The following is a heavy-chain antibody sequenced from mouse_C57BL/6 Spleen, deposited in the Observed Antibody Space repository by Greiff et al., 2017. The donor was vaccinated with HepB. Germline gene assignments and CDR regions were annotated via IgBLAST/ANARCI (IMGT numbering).Heavy chain of an antibody. CDR2: ISYDGSN. Sequence: VQLKESGPGLVKPSQSLSLTCSVTGYSITSGYYWNWIRQFPGNKLEWMGYISYDGSNNYNPSLKNRISITRDTSKNQFFLKLNSVTTEDTATYYCAREGYGSRNYYAMDYWGQGTSVTVSS. CDR1: GYSITSGYY. CDR3: AREGYGSRNYYAMDY. J-gene: IGHJ4*01. D-gene: IGHD1-1*01. V-gene: IGHV3-6*01.